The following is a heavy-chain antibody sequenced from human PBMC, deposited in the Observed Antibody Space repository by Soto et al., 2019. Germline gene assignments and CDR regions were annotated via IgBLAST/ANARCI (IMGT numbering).Heavy chain of an antibody. D-gene: IGHD1-7*01. CDR2: IKSKTDGGTT. J-gene: IGHJ4*02. CDR3: TPDRRWNWNYEPPFDY. V-gene: IGHV3-15*01. CDR1: GFTFSNAW. Sequence: EVQLVESGGGLVKPGGSLRLSCAASGFTFSNAWMSWVRQAPGKGLEWVGRIKSKTDGGTTDYAAPGKGRFTISRDESKITLYLQMNSLKTEDTSVYYCTPDRRWNWNYEPPFDYWGQGTLVTVFS.